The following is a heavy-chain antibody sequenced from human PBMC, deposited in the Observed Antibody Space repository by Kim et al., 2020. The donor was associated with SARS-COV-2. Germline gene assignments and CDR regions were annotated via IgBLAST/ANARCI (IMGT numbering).Heavy chain of an antibody. CDR1: GGSISSYY. CDR2: IYYSGST. J-gene: IGHJ4*02. Sequence: SETLSLTCTVSGGSISSYYWSWIRQPPGKGLEWIGYIYYSGSTNYNPSLKSRVTISVDTSKNQFSLKLSSVTAADTAVYYCARDDGYLDYWGQGTLVTVSS. CDR3: ARDDGYLDY. V-gene: IGHV4-59*01.